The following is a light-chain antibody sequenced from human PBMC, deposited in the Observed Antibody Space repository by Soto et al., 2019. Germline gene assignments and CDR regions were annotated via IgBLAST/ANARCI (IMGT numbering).Light chain of an antibody. CDR1: SSNIGAGYD. CDR3: QSYDSSLSGSV. J-gene: IGLJ2*01. Sequence: QSVLTQPPSVSGAPGQRVTISCTGSSSNIGAGYDVHWYQQLPGTAPKLLIYANSIRPSGVPARFAGSKSGTSASLAITGLQAEDEADYYCQSYDSSLSGSVFGGGTKLTVL. V-gene: IGLV1-40*01. CDR2: ANS.